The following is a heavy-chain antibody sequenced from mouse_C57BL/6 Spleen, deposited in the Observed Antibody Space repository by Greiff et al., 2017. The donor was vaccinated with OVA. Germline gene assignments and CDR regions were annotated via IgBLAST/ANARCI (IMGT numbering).Heavy chain of an antibody. CDR1: GYTFTEYP. J-gene: IGHJ1*03. CDR3: ARHEGGPDYYGSSYHWYFEV. Sequence: VKLMESGAELVQPGASVKLSCKASGYTFTEYPIHWVKQRSGQGLEWIGWFYPGSGSIKYNEKFKDKATLTADKSSSTVYMELSRLTSEDSAVYFCARHEGGPDYYGSSYHWYFEVGGTGTTVTVSS. V-gene: IGHV1-62-2*01. CDR2: FYPGSGSI. D-gene: IGHD1-1*01.